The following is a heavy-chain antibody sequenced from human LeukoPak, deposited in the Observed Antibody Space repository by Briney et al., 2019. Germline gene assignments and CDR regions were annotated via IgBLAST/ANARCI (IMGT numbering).Heavy chain of an antibody. CDR3: ARESGSGYCDY. CDR1: GGSISSGGYY. D-gene: IGHD3-10*01. CDR2: IYHSGST. V-gene: IGHV4-30-2*01. J-gene: IGHJ4*02. Sequence: PSQTLSLTCTVSGGSISSGGYYWSWIRQPPGKGLEWIGEIYHSGSTNYNPSLKSRVTISVDKSKNQFSLKLSSVTAADTAVYYCARESGSGYCDYWGQGTLVTVSS.